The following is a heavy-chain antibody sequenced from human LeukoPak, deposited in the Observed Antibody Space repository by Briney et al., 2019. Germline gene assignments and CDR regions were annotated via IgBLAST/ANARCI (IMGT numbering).Heavy chain of an antibody. J-gene: IGHJ6*03. D-gene: IGHD4-17*01. V-gene: IGHV4-61*02. CDR2: IYTSGST. CDR3: ARTRYGNYYYYMDV. CDR1: GGSISSGSYY. Sequence: SQTLSLTCTVSGGSISSGSYYWSWIRQPAGKGLEWIGRIYTSGSTNYNPSLKSRVTISVDTSKNQFSLKLSSVTAADTAVYYCARTRYGNYYYYMDVWGKGTTVTISS.